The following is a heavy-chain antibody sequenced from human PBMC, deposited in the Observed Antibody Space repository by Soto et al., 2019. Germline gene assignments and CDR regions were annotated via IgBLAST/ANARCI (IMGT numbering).Heavy chain of an antibody. D-gene: IGHD2-15*01. CDR3: ARGQLPAATTNFDF. CDR1: GFTFSSYA. J-gene: IGHJ4*02. CDR2: IWFDGSNK. V-gene: IGHV3-33*01. Sequence: QVHLVESGGGVVQPGGSLRLSCAASGFTFSSYAIHWVRQAPGKGLEWVAIIWFDGSNKYYEDSVKGRFSISRDNSKNTLLLQMDSLRAEDTAVYYCARGQLPAATTNFDFWGQGTLVIVSS.